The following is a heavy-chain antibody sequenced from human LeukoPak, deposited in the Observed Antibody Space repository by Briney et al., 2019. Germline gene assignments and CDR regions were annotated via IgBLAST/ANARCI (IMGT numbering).Heavy chain of an antibody. Sequence: GGSLSLYCAASGFTLSSYAMSWVRQAPGQGLEWVSAISGSGGSTYYAVSVKGRFTISRDNSKNTLYLQMNSLRAEDTAVYYCAKDRYSNYDYWGQGTLVTVSS. CDR3: AKDRYSNYDY. CDR2: ISGSGGST. D-gene: IGHD4-11*01. CDR1: GFTLSSYA. V-gene: IGHV3-23*01. J-gene: IGHJ4*02.